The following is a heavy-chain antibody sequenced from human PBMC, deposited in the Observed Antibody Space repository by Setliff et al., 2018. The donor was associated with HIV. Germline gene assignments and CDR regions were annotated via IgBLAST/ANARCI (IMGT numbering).Heavy chain of an antibody. CDR1: GVSFGSSDYY. D-gene: IGHD3-16*01. CDR3: AKRTFGSGRLDP. J-gene: IGHJ5*02. V-gene: IGHV4-39*07. Sequence: SETLSLTCTVSGVSFGSSDYYRAWIRQPPGKGLEWIGSFYYSGSTYYNPSLKSRVTISMDTSKNQFSLNLNSVTAKDTAVYYCAKRTFGSGRLDPWGQGTLVTVSS. CDR2: FYYSGST.